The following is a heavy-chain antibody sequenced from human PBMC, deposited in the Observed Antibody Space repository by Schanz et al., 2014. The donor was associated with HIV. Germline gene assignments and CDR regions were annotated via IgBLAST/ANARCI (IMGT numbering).Heavy chain of an antibody. Sequence: VQLVESGGGVAQPGRSLRLSCAVSGFTITSYGMSWVRQAPGKGLEWVSTISAGVGTASYADSVKGRFTISRDNSKNTLYLQMTTLRIDDTAVYYCAKPEYDSRGNSQSHFDSWGQGTLVTVSS. CDR3: AKPEYDSRGNSQSHFDS. CDR1: GFTITSYG. J-gene: IGHJ4*02. CDR2: ISAGVGTA. V-gene: IGHV3-23*04. D-gene: IGHD3-22*01.